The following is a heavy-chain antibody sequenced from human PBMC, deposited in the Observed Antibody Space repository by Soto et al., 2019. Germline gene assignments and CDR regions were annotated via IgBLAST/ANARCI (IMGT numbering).Heavy chain of an antibody. CDR1: GLTVSSSY. V-gene: IGHV3-53*01. Sequence: GGSLRLSCAASGLTVSSSYMSWVRQAPGKGLQWVSVIYSAGSTYYADSVRGRIAMSRDNARNLVYLQMNSLRAEDTAVYYCGTTFEYWGQGALVTVSS. CDR2: IYSAGST. J-gene: IGHJ4*02. D-gene: IGHD1-7*01. CDR3: GTTFEY.